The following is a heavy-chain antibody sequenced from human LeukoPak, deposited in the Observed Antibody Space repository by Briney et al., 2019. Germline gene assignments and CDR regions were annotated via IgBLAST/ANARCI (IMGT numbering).Heavy chain of an antibody. CDR1: GFTFSYYT. D-gene: IGHD2-15*01. V-gene: IGHV3-21*01. Sequence: PGGSLRLSCAASGFTFSYYTMNWVRQAPGKGLEWVSSISSSSGYIYYADSMKGRFTISRDNAKNSLYLQMNSLRAEDTAVYYCARDDLQSGGTCYFDYWGQGTLVTVSS. CDR2: ISSSSGYI. CDR3: ARDDLQSGGTCYFDY. J-gene: IGHJ4*02.